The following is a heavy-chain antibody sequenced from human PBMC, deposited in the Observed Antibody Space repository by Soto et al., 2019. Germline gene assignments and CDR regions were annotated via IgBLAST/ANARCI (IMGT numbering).Heavy chain of an antibody. CDR3: AQSKWELLRAFEV. J-gene: IGHJ3*01. D-gene: IGHD1-26*01. CDR2: IYGDDEK. Sequence: QITLKESGPTLVKPTQTLSLTCTFSGFSLSASEVGVGWIRQPPGKALEWLALIYGDDEKLYTPSLKRRLTPKKDTAKNQVVLTMTRMDPEDTATYYCAQSKWELLRAFEVWGQGIKVTVSS. V-gene: IGHV2-5*02. CDR1: GFSLSASEVG.